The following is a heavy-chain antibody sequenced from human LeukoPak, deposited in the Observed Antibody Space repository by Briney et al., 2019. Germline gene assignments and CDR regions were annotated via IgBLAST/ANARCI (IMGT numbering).Heavy chain of an antibody. Sequence: GGSLRLSCAASGFTFSSYGMHWVRQAPGKGLEWVAFIRYDGSNKYYADSVKGRFTISRDNSKNTLYLQMNSLRAEDTAVYYCARDSLPRHSSGWNPLDYWGQGTLVTVSS. CDR3: ARDSLPRHSSGWNPLDY. CDR2: IRYDGSNK. CDR1: GFTFSSYG. D-gene: IGHD6-19*01. V-gene: IGHV3-30*02. J-gene: IGHJ4*02.